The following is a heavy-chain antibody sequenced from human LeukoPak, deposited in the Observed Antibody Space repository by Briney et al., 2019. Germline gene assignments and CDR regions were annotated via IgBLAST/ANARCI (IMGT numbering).Heavy chain of an antibody. CDR1: GFTFSSYS. J-gene: IGHJ4*02. CDR3: ARDLLYVTGPGY. D-gene: IGHD2-21*02. CDR2: ISPTSSYM. V-gene: IGHV3-21*01. Sequence: GGSLRLSCAASGFTFSSYSMNWVRQAPGKGLEWVSSISPTSSYMYYTDSVKGRFTISRDNAKNSLYLQMNSLRAEDTAVYYCARDLLYVTGPGYWGQGTLVTVSS.